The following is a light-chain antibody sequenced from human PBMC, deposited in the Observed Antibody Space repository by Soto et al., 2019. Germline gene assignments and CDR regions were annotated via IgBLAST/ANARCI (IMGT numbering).Light chain of an antibody. CDR1: SSNIVSNY. CDR2: RNN. V-gene: IGLV1-47*01. Sequence: QSVLTQPPSASGTPGQRVTNSCSGSSSNIVSNYVYWYQQLPGTAPKLLIYRNNQRPSGVPDRLSGSKSGTSASLAISGLRSEDEADYYCAAWDDSLSGVVFAGGTKLTVL. CDR3: AAWDDSLSGVV. J-gene: IGLJ2*01.